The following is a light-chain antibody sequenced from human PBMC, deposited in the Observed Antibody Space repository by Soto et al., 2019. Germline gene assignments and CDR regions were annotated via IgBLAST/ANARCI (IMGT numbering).Light chain of an antibody. V-gene: IGKV3-20*01. J-gene: IGKJ2*01. Sequence: EIVLTQSPGTLSLSPGERATLSCRASQSVSSSYLAWYQQKPGQAPRLLIYGASSRATGIPDRFSGSGSGTHFTLTISRLAPEDFAVYYCQQYGSSPYTFGEGTKLEIK. CDR2: GAS. CDR1: QSVSSSY. CDR3: QQYGSSPYT.